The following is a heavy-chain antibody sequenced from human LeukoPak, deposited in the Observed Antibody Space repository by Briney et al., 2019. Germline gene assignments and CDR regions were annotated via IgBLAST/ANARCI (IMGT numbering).Heavy chain of an antibody. CDR3: ARQYNSLLYYFDY. CDR2: IYSGDGT. J-gene: IGHJ4*02. D-gene: IGHD6-6*01. V-gene: IGHV3-53*01. CDR1: GFTVSSNY. Sequence: GGSLRLSCAASGFTVSSNYMSWVRQAPGKGLEWVSVIYSGDGTYYADSVKGRFTISRDNAKNTLYLQMNSLRAEDTAVYYCARQYNSLLYYFDYWGQGTLVTVSS.